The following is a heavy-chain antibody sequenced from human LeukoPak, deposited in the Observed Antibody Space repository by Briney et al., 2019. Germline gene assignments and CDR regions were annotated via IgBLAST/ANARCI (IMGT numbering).Heavy chain of an antibody. CDR1: RFTFSSYL. J-gene: IGHJ3*02. V-gene: IGHV3-74*01. CDR2: INSDESST. Sequence: GGSLRLSCAASRFTFSSYLMHSVRQAPGKGLVWVSRINSDESSTSYADSVKGRFTISRDNAKNTLHLQMNSLRAEDTAVYYCARENDRSLDAFDIWGQGTMVTVSS. D-gene: IGHD3-9*01. CDR3: ARENDRSLDAFDI.